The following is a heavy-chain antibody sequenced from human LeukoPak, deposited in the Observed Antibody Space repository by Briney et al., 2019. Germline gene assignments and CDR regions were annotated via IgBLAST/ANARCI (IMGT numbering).Heavy chain of an antibody. V-gene: IGHV4-34*01. Sequence: PSETLSLTCAVYGGSFSGYYWSWIRQPPGKGLEWIWEINHSGSTNYNPSLKSRVTISVDTSKNQFSLKLSSVTAADTAVYYCARGGPYDFWTGFYLPSQAGYYMDVWGKGTTFTVSS. D-gene: IGHD3-3*01. CDR1: GGSFSGYY. J-gene: IGHJ6*03. CDR2: INHSGST. CDR3: ARGGPYDFWTGFYLPSQAGYYMDV.